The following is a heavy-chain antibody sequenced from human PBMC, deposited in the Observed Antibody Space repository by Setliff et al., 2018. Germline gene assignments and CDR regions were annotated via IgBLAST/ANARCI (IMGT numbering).Heavy chain of an antibody. CDR2: ISRSSNYI. CDR3: AKREIIAVTRWFDP. CDR1: GFRFSSYI. V-gene: IGHV3-21*04. D-gene: IGHD2-15*01. Sequence: LRLSCAASGFRFSSYIINWVRQAPGKGLEWVSSISRSSNYISYADSVKGRFTISRDNSKNTLYLQMNSLRAEDTAVYYCAKREIIAVTRWFDPWGQGTLVTVSS. J-gene: IGHJ5*02.